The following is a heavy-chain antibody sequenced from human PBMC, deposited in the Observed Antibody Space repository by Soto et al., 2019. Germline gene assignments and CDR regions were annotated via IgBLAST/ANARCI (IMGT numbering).Heavy chain of an antibody. CDR1: GYTFTSYA. V-gene: IGHV1-3*01. J-gene: IGHJ3*02. Sequence: ASVKVSCKASGYTFTSYAMHWVRQAPGQRLEWMGWINAGNGNTKYSQKFQGRVTITRDTSASTAYIELSSLRSEDTAVYYCARDPTSGYCSGGSCYSGAFDIWGQGTMVTVSS. CDR3: ARDPTSGYCSGGSCYSGAFDI. D-gene: IGHD2-15*01. CDR2: INAGNGNT.